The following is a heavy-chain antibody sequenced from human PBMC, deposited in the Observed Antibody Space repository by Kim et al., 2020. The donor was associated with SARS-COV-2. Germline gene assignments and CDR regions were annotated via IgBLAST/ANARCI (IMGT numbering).Heavy chain of an antibody. CDR3: ATLGIYGSGADI. Sequence: ISAQKFQGRVTMTEDTSTDTAYMELSSLRSEDTAVYYCATLGIYGSGADIWGQGTMVTVSS. J-gene: IGHJ3*02. V-gene: IGHV1-24*01. D-gene: IGHD3-10*01.